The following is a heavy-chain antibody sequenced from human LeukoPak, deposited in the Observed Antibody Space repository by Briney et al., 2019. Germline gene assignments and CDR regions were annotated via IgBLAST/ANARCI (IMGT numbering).Heavy chain of an antibody. Sequence: PGESLKISCKGSGYSFTSYWIGWVRQMPGKGLEWMGIIYPGDSDTRYSPSFQGQVTISADKSISTAYLQWSSLKASDTVMYYCARQLRGYYDSSGYYSFDYWGQGTLVTVSS. D-gene: IGHD3-22*01. CDR3: ARQLRGYYDSSGYYSFDY. CDR2: IYPGDSDT. J-gene: IGHJ4*02. V-gene: IGHV5-51*01. CDR1: GYSFTSYW.